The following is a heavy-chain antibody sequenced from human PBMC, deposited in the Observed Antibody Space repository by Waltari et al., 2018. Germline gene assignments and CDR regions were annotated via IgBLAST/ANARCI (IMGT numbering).Heavy chain of an antibody. CDR3: ARVHRRITMVRGANWFDP. V-gene: IGHV4-59*01. CDR1: GGSISSYY. CDR2: IYYSGST. Sequence: QVQLQESGPGLVKPSETLSLTCTVSGGSISSYYWSWIRQPPGKGLEWIGYIYYSGSTNYNPSLKSRVTISVDTSKNQFSLKLSSVTAADTAVYYCARVHRRITMVRGANWFDPWGQGTLVTVSS. D-gene: IGHD3-10*01. J-gene: IGHJ5*02.